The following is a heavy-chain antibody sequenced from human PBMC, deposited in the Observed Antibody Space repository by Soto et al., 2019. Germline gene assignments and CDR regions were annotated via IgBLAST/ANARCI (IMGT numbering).Heavy chain of an antibody. V-gene: IGHV3-23*01. J-gene: IGHJ6*03. CDR1: GFTFSSYA. Sequence: GGSLRLSCAASGFTFSSYAMSWVRQAPGKGLEWVSAISGSGGSTYYADSVKGRFTISRDNSKNTLYLQMNSLRAEDTAVYYCAKDGSSPSPYYYYDMDVWGKGTTVTVSS. CDR3: AKDGSSPSPYYYYDMDV. CDR2: ISGSGGST. D-gene: IGHD6-6*01.